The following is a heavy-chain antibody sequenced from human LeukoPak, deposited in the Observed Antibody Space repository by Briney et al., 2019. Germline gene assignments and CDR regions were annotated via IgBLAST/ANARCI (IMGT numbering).Heavy chain of an antibody. CDR3: ARVPPDIVVVPAAIDDYYYGMDV. Sequence: SVKVSWKASGGTFSSYAISWVRQAPGQGLEWMGGVIPIFGTANYAQKFQGRVTITADESTSTAYMELSSLRSEDTAVYYCARVPPDIVVVPAAIDDYYYGMDVWGQGTTVTVSS. V-gene: IGHV1-69*13. CDR2: VIPIFGTA. CDR1: GGTFSSYA. D-gene: IGHD2-2*01. J-gene: IGHJ6*02.